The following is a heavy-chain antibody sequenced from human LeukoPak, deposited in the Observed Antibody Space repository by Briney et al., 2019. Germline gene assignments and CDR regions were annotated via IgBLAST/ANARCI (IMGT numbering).Heavy chain of an antibody. CDR2: GSSSGGNT. V-gene: IGHV3-23*01. CDR3: AKGDWNYGDFDY. D-gene: IGHD1-7*01. Sequence: GGSLRHSCAASGFTFDNYAMNWVRQAPGKGLEWVSGGSSSGGNTYYADSVKGRFTISRDNSKNTQYLQVNSLRAEDAAVYYCAKGDWNYGDFDYWGQGTLVTVSS. CDR1: GFTFDNYA. J-gene: IGHJ4*02.